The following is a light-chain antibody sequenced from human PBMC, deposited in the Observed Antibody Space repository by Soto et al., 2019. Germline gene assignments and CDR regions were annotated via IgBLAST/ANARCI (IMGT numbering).Light chain of an antibody. CDR2: WTS. CDR3: QQYYSSPRT. Sequence: DIVMTQSPDSLSVSLGERATINCKSSQSLLFLSNNKNSLAWYQQKPGQPPKLLLYWTSTRESGVPDRFSGSGSGTDFTLTIRSLQAEDVAVYYCQQYYSSPRTFGGGTKVEIK. V-gene: IGKV4-1*01. CDR1: QSLLFLSNNKNS. J-gene: IGKJ4*01.